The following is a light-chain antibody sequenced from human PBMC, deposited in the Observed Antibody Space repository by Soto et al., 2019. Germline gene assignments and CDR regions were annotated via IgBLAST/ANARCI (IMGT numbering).Light chain of an antibody. CDR1: QSVSSY. CDR2: DAS. CDR3: QQRSNWPPYS. J-gene: IGKJ2*03. V-gene: IGKV3-11*01. Sequence: EIVLTQSPATLSLSPGERATLSCRASQSVSSYLSWYQQKPGQAPRLLIYDASNRATGIPARFSGSGCGTDFTLTISSLEPEDFGVYYCQQRSNWPPYSFGQGTKLEIK.